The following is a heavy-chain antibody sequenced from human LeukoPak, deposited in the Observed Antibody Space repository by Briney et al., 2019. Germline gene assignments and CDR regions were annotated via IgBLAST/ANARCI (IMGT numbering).Heavy chain of an antibody. D-gene: IGHD4-11*01. CDR2: ISAYNGNT. Sequence: ASVKVSCKASGYTFTSYGISWVRQAPGQGLEWMGWISAYNGNTNYAQKLQGRVTMTTDTSTSTAYMELRSLRSDDTAVYYCARDRTGTTRCYFDYWGQGTLVTVSS. CDR3: ARDRTGTTRCYFDY. CDR1: GYTFTSYG. V-gene: IGHV1-18*01. J-gene: IGHJ4*02.